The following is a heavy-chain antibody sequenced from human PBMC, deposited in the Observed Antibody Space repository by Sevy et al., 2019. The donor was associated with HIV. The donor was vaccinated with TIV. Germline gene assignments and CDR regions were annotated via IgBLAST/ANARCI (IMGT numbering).Heavy chain of an antibody. D-gene: IGHD2-15*01. CDR2: ISWNGGSM. CDR3: AKGVSGGNSGAAFDY. Sequence: GGSLRLSCAGSGFTFGNYAMYWVRQSPGKVLEWVSGISWNGGSMGYADALEGRVATSRDNAKISMHLEMNSLRPEDTAVYYCAKGVSGGNSGAAFDYWGQGTRVTVSS. J-gene: IGHJ4*02. V-gene: IGHV3-9*01. CDR1: GFTFGNYA.